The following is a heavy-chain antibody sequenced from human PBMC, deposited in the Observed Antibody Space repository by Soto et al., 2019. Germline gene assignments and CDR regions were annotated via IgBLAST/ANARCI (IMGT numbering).Heavy chain of an antibody. Sequence: PSETLSRTCTVSGGSISPYYWSWIRRPPGRGLEWIGYIDYSGRGNYNPSLKSRATISVDTPNNQFSLKLSFVTAADTAVYYCARFPYYDTLTGYPSEYYFDFWGQGTLVTVSS. CDR3: ARFPYYDTLTGYPSEYYFDF. D-gene: IGHD3-9*01. CDR1: GGSISPYY. V-gene: IGHV4-59*01. CDR2: IDYSGRG. J-gene: IGHJ4*02.